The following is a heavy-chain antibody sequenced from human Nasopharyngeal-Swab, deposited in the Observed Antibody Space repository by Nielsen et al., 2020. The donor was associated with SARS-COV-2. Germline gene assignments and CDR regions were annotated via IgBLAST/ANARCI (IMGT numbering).Heavy chain of an antibody. J-gene: IGHJ6*03. CDR1: GFPFSSYG. Sequence: GGALRLSWAAAGFPFSSYGMHWVRQAPGQGLELVAVISYDGSNQYYADSVKGRFTISRDNSKNTLYLQMNSLLAEDTAVYYCAKVPSSYSYYYMDVWGKGTTVTVSS. D-gene: IGHD6-13*01. CDR3: AKVPSSYSYYYMDV. V-gene: IGHV3-30*18. CDR2: ISYDGSNQ.